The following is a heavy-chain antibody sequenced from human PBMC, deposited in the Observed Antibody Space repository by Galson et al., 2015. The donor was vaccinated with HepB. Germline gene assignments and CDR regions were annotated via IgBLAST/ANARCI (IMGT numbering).Heavy chain of an antibody. D-gene: IGHD3-10*01. CDR2: IWFDGSNR. CDR3: AKASGGGYAAASYW. CDR1: GFIFSSYG. V-gene: IGHV3-33*03. Sequence: SLRLSCAASGFIFSSYGMHWVRQAPGKGLEWVAAIWFDGSNRYYADSVKGRFTISRDNSENTLYLQMNNVGFDDTAVYFCAKASGGGYAAASYWGGRGTVVTVSS. J-gene: IGHJ4*02.